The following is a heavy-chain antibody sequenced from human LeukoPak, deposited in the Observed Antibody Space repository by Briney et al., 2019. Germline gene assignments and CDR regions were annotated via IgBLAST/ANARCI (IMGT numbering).Heavy chain of an antibody. CDR3: ARGPLRVDTAMVSGRGDY. J-gene: IGHJ4*02. CDR2: INPNSGGT. Sequence: GASVKVSCKASGYTFTGYYMHWVRQAPGQGLEWMGWINPNSGGTNYAQKFQGRVTMTRDTSISTAYMELSRLRSDDTAVYYCARGPLRVDTAMVSGRGDYWGQGTLVTVSS. CDR1: GYTFTGYY. V-gene: IGHV1-2*02. D-gene: IGHD5-18*01.